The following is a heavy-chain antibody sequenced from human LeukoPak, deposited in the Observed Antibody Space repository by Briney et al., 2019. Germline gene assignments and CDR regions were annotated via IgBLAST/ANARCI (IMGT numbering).Heavy chain of an antibody. CDR2: IKQDGSEK. D-gene: IGHD5-24*01. CDR1: GFTFSSYW. V-gene: IGHV3-7*03. CDR3: AREMATITSHYYYYYMDV. J-gene: IGHJ6*03. Sequence: GGSLRLSCAASGFTFSSYWMSWVRQAPGKGLEWVANIKQDGSEKYYVDSVKGRSTISRDNAKNSLYLQMNSLRAEDTALYYCAREMATITSHYYYYYMDVWGKGTTVTVSS.